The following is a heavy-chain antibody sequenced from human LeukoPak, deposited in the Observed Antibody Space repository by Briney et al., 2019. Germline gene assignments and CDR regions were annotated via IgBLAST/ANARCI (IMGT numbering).Heavy chain of an antibody. D-gene: IGHD3-22*01. J-gene: IGHJ4*02. CDR2: MNPNSGNT. CDR3: AVYYYDSSGYYSPFDY. V-gene: IGHV1-8*01. Sequence: GSVKVSCKASGYTFTSYDINWVRQATGQGLEWMGWMNPNSGNTGYAQKFQGRVTMTRNTSISTAYMELSSLRSEDTAVYYCAVYYYDSSGYYSPFDYWGQGTLVTVSS. CDR1: GYTFTSYD.